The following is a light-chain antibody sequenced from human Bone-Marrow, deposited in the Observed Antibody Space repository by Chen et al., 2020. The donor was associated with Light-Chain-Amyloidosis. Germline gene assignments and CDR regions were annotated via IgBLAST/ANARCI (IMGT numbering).Light chain of an antibody. V-gene: IGKV1-27*01. CDR3: QKYNDAPRT. Sequence: DIQMTQAPSSLSAAVGDRVTITCRESQDSSNYLAWYQQKPGKVPKLLIYVASTLQSGVPSRFSGSRSGTDFTLTISSFQPEDVATYYCQKYNDAPRTFGQGTKVDIK. J-gene: IGKJ1*01. CDR1: QDSSNY. CDR2: VAS.